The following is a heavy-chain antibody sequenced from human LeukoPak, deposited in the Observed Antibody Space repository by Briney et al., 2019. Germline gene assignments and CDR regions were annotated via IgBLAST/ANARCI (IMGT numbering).Heavy chain of an antibody. CDR3: ARATVTAAFDI. V-gene: IGHV3-9*01. CDR1: GFTFDDYA. J-gene: IGHJ3*02. D-gene: IGHD4-17*01. Sequence: GGSLRLSCAASGFTFDDYAMHWVRQAPGKGLEWVSGVSWNSGSIGYADSVKGRFTISRENAKNSLYLQMNSLRAGDTAVYYCARATVTAAFDIWGQGTMVTVSS. CDR2: VSWNSGSI.